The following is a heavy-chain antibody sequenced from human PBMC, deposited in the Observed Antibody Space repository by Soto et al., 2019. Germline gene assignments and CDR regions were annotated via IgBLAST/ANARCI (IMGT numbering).Heavy chain of an antibody. Sequence: SETLSLTCAVYGGSFSGYYWSWIRQPPGKGLEWIGEINHSGSTNYNPSLKSRVTISVDTSKNQFSLKLSSVTAADTAVYYCARNPRGYSGYDAFDIWGQGTMVTVSS. CDR2: INHSGST. CDR1: GGSFSGYY. D-gene: IGHD5-12*01. CDR3: ARNPRGYSGYDAFDI. J-gene: IGHJ3*02. V-gene: IGHV4-34*01.